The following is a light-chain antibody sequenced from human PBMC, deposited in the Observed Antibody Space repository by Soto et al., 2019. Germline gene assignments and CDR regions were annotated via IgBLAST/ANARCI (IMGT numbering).Light chain of an antibody. CDR2: AAS. CDR3: QQSYSTTWT. V-gene: IGKV1-12*01. J-gene: IGKJ1*01. CDR1: QDISTL. Sequence: DIQMTQSPSSVSASIGDTVTITCRASQDISTLLAWYQQKPGKAPKLLIYAASSLQSGVPSRFSGSGSGTDFTLTISSLQPEDFATYYCQQSYSTTWTFGQGTKVDIK.